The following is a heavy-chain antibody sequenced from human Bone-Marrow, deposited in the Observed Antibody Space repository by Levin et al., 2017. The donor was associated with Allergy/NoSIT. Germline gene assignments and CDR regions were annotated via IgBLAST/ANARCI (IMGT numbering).Heavy chain of an antibody. Sequence: ASVKVSCAASGFTLSSYEMSWVRQAPGKGLEWVSSIASGGSIYDAQFGKGRFTISRDTSKNTLYLQMNSLRAEDTAVYYCAKDLDDNNGYFFDSWGQGTLVTVSS. CDR2: IASGGSI. CDR3: AKDLDDNNGYFFDS. V-gene: IGHV3-23*01. CDR1: GFTLSSYE. J-gene: IGHJ4*02. D-gene: IGHD3-22*01.